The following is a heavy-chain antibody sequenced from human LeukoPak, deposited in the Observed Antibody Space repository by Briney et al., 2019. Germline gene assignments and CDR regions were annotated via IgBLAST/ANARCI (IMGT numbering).Heavy chain of an antibody. CDR2: ISYSGST. D-gene: IGHD3-9*01. V-gene: IGHV4-59*01. Sequence: PSETLSLTCNVSGASISSYYWSWIRQPPGKGLEWIGYISYSGSTNYNPSLKSRVTILADTSKNQFSLRLSSVTAEDTAVYYCARADILTGYYCDAPDYWGQGTLVTVSS. CDR3: ARADILTGYYCDAPDY. J-gene: IGHJ4*02. CDR1: GASISSYY.